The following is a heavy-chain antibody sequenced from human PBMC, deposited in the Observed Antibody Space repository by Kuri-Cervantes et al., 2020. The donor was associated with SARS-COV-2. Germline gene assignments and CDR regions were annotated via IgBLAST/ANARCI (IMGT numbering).Heavy chain of an antibody. CDR1: GFTVSSNY. V-gene: IGHV3-33*08. J-gene: IGHJ6*03. D-gene: IGHD3-16*01. CDR2: IWYDGENE. Sequence: GGSLGLSCAASGFTVSSNYMSWVRQAPGKGLEWVAVIWYDGENEYYAGSVKGRFTISRDNSKNTVSLHMNSLRAEDTAMYYCARGAANYYYMDVWGKGTTVTVSS. CDR3: ARGAANYYYMDV.